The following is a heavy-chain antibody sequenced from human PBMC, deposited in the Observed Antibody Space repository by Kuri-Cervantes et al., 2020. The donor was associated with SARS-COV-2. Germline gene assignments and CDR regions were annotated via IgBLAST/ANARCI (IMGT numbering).Heavy chain of an antibody. CDR1: GFTFSDHY. V-gene: IGHV3-72*01. Sequence: GESLKISCAASGFTFSDHYMDRVRQAPGKGLEWVGRTRNKANSYTTEYAASVKGRFTISRDDSKNSLYLQMNSLRAEDTAVYYCARDPPYDSSGYEDYWGQGTLVTVSS. D-gene: IGHD3-22*01. CDR2: TRNKANSYTT. J-gene: IGHJ4*02. CDR3: ARDPPYDSSGYEDY.